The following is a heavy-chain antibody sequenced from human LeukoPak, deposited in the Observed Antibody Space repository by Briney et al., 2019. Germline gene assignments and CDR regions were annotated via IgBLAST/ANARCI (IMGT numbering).Heavy chain of an antibody. D-gene: IGHD6-13*01. J-gene: IGHJ6*03. V-gene: IGHV3-48*01. CDR2: ISSSSTI. CDR3: ARDTGYSSSWYTLNAEDYYYMDV. CDR1: GFTFSSYS. Sequence: GGSLRLSCAASGFTFSSYSMNWVRQAPGKGLEWVSYISSSSTIYYADSVKGRFTISRDNAKNSLYLQMNSLRAEDTAVYYCARDTGYSSSWYTLNAEDYYYMDVWGKGTTVTVSS.